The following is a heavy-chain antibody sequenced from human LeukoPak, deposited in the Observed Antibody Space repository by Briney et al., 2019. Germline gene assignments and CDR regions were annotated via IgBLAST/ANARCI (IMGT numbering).Heavy chain of an antibody. V-gene: IGHV1-69*05. CDR1: GCTFSSYA. Sequence: GSSVKVSCKASGCTFSSYAISRVRQAPGQGLEWMGGIIPIFGTANYAQKFQGRVTITTDESTSTAYMELSSLRFEDTAVYYCASLVEAAANFDYWGQGTLVTVCS. J-gene: IGHJ4*02. CDR3: ASLVEAAANFDY. D-gene: IGHD6-13*01. CDR2: IIPIFGTA.